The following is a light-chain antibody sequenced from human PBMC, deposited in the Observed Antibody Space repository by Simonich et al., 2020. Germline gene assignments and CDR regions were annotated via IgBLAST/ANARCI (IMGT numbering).Light chain of an antibody. J-gene: IGLJ3*02. CDR2: STN. CDR1: SGSVSTSYY. V-gene: IGLV8-61*01. Sequence: QTVVTQEPSFSVSPGGTVTLTCGLSSGSVSTSYYPSWYQQTPGQAPRTLIYSTNPRSYGVPDRFSGSILGNKAALTITGAQADDESDYYCVLYMGSGIWVFGGGTKLTVL. CDR3: VLYMGSGIWV.